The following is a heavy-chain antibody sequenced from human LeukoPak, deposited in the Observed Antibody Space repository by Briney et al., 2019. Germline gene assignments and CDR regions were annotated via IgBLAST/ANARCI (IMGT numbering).Heavy chain of an antibody. D-gene: IGHD3-16*02. CDR3: ARGGYDYVWGSYRYGSWFDP. CDR1: GGSISSGGYY. J-gene: IGHJ5*02. Sequence: PSQTLSLTCTVSGGSISSGGYYWSWIRQPPGKGLEWIGYIYYSGSTNYNPSLKSRVTISVDTSKNQFSLKLSSVTAADTAVYYCARGGYDYVWGSYRYGSWFDPWGQGTLVTVSS. CDR2: IYYSGST. V-gene: IGHV4-61*08.